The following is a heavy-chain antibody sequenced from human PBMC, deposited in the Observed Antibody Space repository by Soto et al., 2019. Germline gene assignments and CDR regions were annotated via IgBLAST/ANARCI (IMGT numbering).Heavy chain of an antibody. Sequence: SETLSLTCTVSGGSISSSSYYWGWIRQPPGKGLEWIGSIYYSGSTYYNPSLKSRVTISVDTSKNQFSLKLSSVTAADTAVYYCARQGGVPAASYYYYYMDVWGKGTTVTVSS. V-gene: IGHV4-39*01. J-gene: IGHJ6*03. CDR2: IYYSGST. CDR1: GGSISSSSYY. D-gene: IGHD2-2*01. CDR3: ARQGGVPAASYYYYYMDV.